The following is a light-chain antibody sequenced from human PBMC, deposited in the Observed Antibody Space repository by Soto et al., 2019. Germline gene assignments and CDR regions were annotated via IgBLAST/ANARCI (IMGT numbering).Light chain of an antibody. V-gene: IGLV1-40*01. J-gene: IGLJ3*02. CDR2: GNT. CDR1: SSNIGAGYD. Sequence: QSVLTQPPSVSGAPGQRVTISCTGSSSNIGAGYDVHWYQQLPGTAPKLLISGNTDRPSGVPDRFSGSKSGSSASLAITGLQAEDEADYYCQSYDRSLGGWVFGGGTKVTVL. CDR3: QSYDRSLGGWV.